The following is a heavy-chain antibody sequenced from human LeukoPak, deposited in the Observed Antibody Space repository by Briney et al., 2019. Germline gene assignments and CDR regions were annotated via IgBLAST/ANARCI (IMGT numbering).Heavy chain of an antibody. V-gene: IGHV3-48*04. CDR1: GFTFSDYS. CDR3: ASDRVC. Sequence: GGSLRLSCAASGFTFSDYSMNWVRQAPGKGLEWISYNTGSSTTTHYADSVKGRFTISRDNARNSLYLQMNSLRAEDTAVYFCASDRVCWGQGTLVTVSS. CDR2: NTGSSTTT. J-gene: IGHJ4*02.